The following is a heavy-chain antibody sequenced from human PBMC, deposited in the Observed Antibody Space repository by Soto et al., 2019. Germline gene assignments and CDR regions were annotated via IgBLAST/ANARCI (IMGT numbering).Heavy chain of an antibody. V-gene: IGHV4-39*01. CDR2: IDHSGTT. D-gene: IGHD3-10*01. CDR3: ARQAGAGTVYDFFDY. Sequence: SETLSLTCTVSAGSISSGAYFWAWIRQPPGKGLEWIGIIDHSGTTFYNPSLKSGLTISVDTSRNQFSLTVTSVTAADTAVYYCARQAGAGTVYDFFDYWGHGTLVTVSS. J-gene: IGHJ4*01. CDR1: AGSISSGAYF.